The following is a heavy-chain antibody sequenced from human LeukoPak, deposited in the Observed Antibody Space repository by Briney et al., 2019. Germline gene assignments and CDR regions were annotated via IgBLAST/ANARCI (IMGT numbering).Heavy chain of an antibody. J-gene: IGHJ5*02. CDR2: ISSTGSYI. CDR1: GFTFSSYA. CDR3: AKDRCSGYSCYSPNL. D-gene: IGHD2-15*01. V-gene: IGHV3-21*01. Sequence: GGSLRLSCAASGFTFSSYAMSWVRQAPGKGLEWVSSISSTGSYIYYTDSMKGRFTISRDNAKNSLYLQMNSLRAEDTAVYYCAKDRCSGYSCYSPNLWGQGTLVTVSS.